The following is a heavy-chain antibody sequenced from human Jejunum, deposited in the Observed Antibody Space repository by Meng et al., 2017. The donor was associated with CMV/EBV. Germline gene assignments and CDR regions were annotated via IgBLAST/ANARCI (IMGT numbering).Heavy chain of an antibody. CDR2: INHDGGHT. CDR1: FAFGASW. D-gene: IGHD3-3*01. CDR3: VREEGVVASRGNRFEP. J-gene: IGHJ5*02. V-gene: IGHV3-74*01. Sequence: FAFGASWFPCARQAPGKGPQWVSRINHDGGHTWYADSVKGRFTIAKANARNKIYLQMNSLRAEDTAVYYCVREEGVVASRGNRFEPWGQGTLVTVSS.